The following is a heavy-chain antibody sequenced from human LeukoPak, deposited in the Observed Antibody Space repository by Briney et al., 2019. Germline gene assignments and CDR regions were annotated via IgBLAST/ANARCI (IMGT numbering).Heavy chain of an antibody. Sequence: SETLSLTCTVSGGSISSSSYYWGWIRQPPGKGLEWIGNIYYSGNTYYNPSLKSRVTISVDTSKNQFSLKLSSVTAADTAVYYCARVGDSSGYPDDAFDIWGQGTMVTVSS. CDR3: ARVGDSSGYPDDAFDI. CDR2: IYYSGNT. V-gene: IGHV4-39*07. D-gene: IGHD3-22*01. J-gene: IGHJ3*02. CDR1: GGSISSSSYY.